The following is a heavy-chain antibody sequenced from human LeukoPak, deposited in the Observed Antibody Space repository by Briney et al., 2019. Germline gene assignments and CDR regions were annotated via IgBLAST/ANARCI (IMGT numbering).Heavy chain of an antibody. CDR3: ARDEQRGYYYGMDV. D-gene: IGHD1/OR15-1a*01. CDR2: INHSGST. V-gene: IGHV4-34*01. Sequence: PSETLSLTCAVYGGSFSGYYWSWIRQPPGKGLEWIGEINHSGSTNYNPSLKSRVTISVDTSKNQFSLKLSSVTAADTAVFYCARDEQRGYYYGMDVWGQGTTVTVSS. CDR1: GGSFSGYY. J-gene: IGHJ6*02.